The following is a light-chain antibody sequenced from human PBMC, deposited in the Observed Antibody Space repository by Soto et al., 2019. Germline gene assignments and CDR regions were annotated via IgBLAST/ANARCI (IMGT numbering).Light chain of an antibody. V-gene: IGKV1-9*01. CDR3: QQLNSYPLT. CDR1: QGISSY. CDR2: AAS. J-gene: IGKJ4*01. Sequence: DIQLPQSPSFLSASVGDRVTITFRASQGISSYLAWHQQKPVKAPKLLIYAASILQCGVPSRFSGSGSGTECTLTSSSLQPEDSATYYCQQLNSYPLTFGGGTKVEIK.